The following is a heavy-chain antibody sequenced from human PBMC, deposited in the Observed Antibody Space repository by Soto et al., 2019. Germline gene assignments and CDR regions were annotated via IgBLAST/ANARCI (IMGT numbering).Heavy chain of an antibody. CDR3: ARHREQLALFDY. J-gene: IGHJ4*02. D-gene: IGHD6-6*01. Sequence: PSETLSLTCNVSGGSISTSRSYWAWIRQPPGKGLEWLANIFYSGSTYYNPSLASRVTISVDTSKNQFSLKLSSVTAADTAVYYCARHREQLALFDYWGQGTLVTVSS. CDR1: GGSISTSRSY. CDR2: IFYSGST. V-gene: IGHV4-39*01.